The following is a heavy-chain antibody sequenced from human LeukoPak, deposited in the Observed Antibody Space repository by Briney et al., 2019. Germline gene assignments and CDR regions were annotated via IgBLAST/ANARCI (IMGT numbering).Heavy chain of an antibody. CDR3: TTVPGFVVVPAALGY. V-gene: IGHV3-15*01. CDR1: GLTFSNAW. Sequence: GGSLRLSCAASGLTFSNAWMNWVRQAPGKGLEWVGRIKSKTDGGTTDYAAPVKGRFTISRDDSKNTLYLQMNSLKTEDTAVYYCTTVPGFVVVPAALGYWGQGTLVTVSS. J-gene: IGHJ4*02. CDR2: IKSKTDGGTT. D-gene: IGHD2-2*01.